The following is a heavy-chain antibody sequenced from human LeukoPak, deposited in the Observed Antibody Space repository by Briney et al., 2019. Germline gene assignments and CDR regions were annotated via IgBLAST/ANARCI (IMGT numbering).Heavy chain of an antibody. J-gene: IGHJ3*02. Sequence: ASVKVSCKTSGYTFTSYAIQWVRQAPGQRLEWMGWINAGNGNTKYSQKFQGRVTITRDTSATTAYMELSTLRSEDTAVYYCAREHDFWSPYAFDIWGQGTMVTVSS. CDR3: AREHDFWSPYAFDI. CDR1: GYTFTSYA. D-gene: IGHD3-3*01. V-gene: IGHV1-3*01. CDR2: INAGNGNT.